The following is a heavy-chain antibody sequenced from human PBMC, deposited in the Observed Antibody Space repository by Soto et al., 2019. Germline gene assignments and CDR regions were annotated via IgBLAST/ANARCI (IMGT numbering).Heavy chain of an antibody. CDR3: ARGECYYFDY. CDR2: ISSNGGST. J-gene: IGHJ4*02. CDR1: GFTFSSYA. V-gene: IGHV3-64*01. D-gene: IGHD3-10*02. Sequence: EVQLVESGGGLVQPGGSLRLSCAASGFTFSSYAMHWVRQAPGKGLEYVSAISSNGGSTYYANSVKGRFTISRDNSKNTLYLQVGSLRAEDMAVYYCARGECYYFDYWGQGTLVTVSS.